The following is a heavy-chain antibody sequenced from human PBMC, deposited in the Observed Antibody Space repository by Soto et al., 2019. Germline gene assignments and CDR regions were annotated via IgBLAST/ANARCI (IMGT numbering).Heavy chain of an antibody. CDR2: ISPSTSHI. CDR3: XXXXXXXXXXXYGMDV. V-gene: IGHV3-21*01. J-gene: IGHJ6*02. Sequence: EVHLVESGGGLVKPGGSLRLSCAVSGFTFSSCTMNWVRQAPGKGLEWVSSISPSTSHIYYADSVKGRFTISRDNAKNXXXXXXXXXXXXXXXXXXXXXXXXXXXXXXYGMDVWGQGTTVTVSS. CDR1: GFTFSSCT.